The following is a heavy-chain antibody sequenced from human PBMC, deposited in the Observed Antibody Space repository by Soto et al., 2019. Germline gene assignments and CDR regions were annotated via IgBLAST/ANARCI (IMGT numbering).Heavy chain of an antibody. Sequence: EVQLVESGGGLVQPGRSLRLSCAASGFTFDDYAMHWVRQAPGKGLGWVSGISWNSGSIGYADSVKGRFTISRDNAKNSLYLQMNSLRAEDTALYYCAQDHNNHYNTGGAFDIWGQGTMVTVSS. J-gene: IGHJ3*02. CDR2: ISWNSGSI. CDR1: GFTFDDYA. V-gene: IGHV3-9*01. CDR3: AQDHNNHYNTGGAFDI. D-gene: IGHD1-1*01.